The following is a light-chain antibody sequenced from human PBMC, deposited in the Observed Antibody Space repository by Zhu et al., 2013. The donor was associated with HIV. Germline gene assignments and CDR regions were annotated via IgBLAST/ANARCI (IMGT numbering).Light chain of an antibody. V-gene: IGKV3-11*01. CDR2: DAT. CDR1: RSVRDF. J-gene: IGKJ4*01. Sequence: EIEMTQSPGTLSLSPGDRATLSCRASRSVRDFLAWYQQKPGLAPRLLIYDATSRATGIPARFRGSGSGTDFSLTISSLEPEDFAVYYCQQRMNWPLTFGGGTKVEI. CDR3: QQRMNWPLT.